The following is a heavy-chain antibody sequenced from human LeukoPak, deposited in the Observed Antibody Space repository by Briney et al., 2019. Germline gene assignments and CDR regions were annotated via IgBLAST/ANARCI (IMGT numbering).Heavy chain of an antibody. V-gene: IGHV5-51*01. CDR1: GYSFTSYW. CDR2: IYPGDSDT. J-gene: IGHJ6*03. CDR3: ARIKDYYMDV. Sequence: GESLKISCKGSGYSFTSYWIGWVRQMPGKGLEWMGIIYPGDSDTRYSPSFQGQVTISAEKSISTAYMQWNSLRASDTAIYYCARIKDYYMDVWGKGTTVTVSS.